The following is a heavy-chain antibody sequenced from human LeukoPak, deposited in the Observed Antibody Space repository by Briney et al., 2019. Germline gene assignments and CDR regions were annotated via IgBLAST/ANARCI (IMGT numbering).Heavy chain of an antibody. D-gene: IGHD2-15*01. CDR3: ARSRTPQSRYFQH. Sequence: SETLSLTCAVYGGSFSGYYWSWIRQPPGKGLEWIGEINHSGSTNYNPSLKSRVTISVDTSKNQFSLKLSSVTAADTAVYYCARSRTPQSRYFQHWGQGTLVTVSS. CDR1: GGSFSGYY. CDR2: INHSGST. J-gene: IGHJ1*01. V-gene: IGHV4-34*01.